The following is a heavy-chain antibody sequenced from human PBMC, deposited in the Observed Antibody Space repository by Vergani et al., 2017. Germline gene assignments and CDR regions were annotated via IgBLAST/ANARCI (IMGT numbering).Heavy chain of an antibody. CDR1: GGSISSSSYY. CDR3: ASLGLYGDSDY. V-gene: IGHV4-39*01. CDR2: IYYSGST. D-gene: IGHD4-17*01. Sequence: QLQLQESGPGLVKPSETLSLTCTVSGGSISSSSYYWGWIRQPPGKGLEWIGSIYYSGSTYYNPSLKSRVTISVDTSKNQVSLKMSSVTAADTAVYYCASLGLYGDSDYWGQGTLVTVSS. J-gene: IGHJ4*02.